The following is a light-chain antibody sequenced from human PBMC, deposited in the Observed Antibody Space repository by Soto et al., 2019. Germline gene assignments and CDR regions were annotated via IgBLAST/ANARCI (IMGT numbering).Light chain of an antibody. CDR1: SSDVGGHNY. CDR3: SSYTSSSTLVV. J-gene: IGLJ2*01. Sequence: QSALTQPASVSGSPGQSITISCTGTSSDVGGHNYVSWYQQHPGKAPKLIIYEVSNRPSGVSNRFSGSKSNNTASLTISGLQAEDEADYYCSSYTSSSTLVVFGGGTKLTVL. V-gene: IGLV2-14*01. CDR2: EVS.